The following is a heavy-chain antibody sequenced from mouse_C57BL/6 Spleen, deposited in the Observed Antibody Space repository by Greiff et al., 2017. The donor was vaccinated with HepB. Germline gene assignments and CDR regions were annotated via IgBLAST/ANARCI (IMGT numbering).Heavy chain of an antibody. D-gene: IGHD1-1*01. CDR1: GYTFTDYE. Sequence: VQLQQSGAELVRPGASVTLSCKASGYTFTDYEMHWVKQTPVHGLEWIGAIDPETGGTAYNQKFKGKAILTADKSSSTAYMELRSLTSEDSAVYYCTERDYYGSSYRFAYWGQGTLVTVSA. J-gene: IGHJ3*01. V-gene: IGHV1-15*01. CDR2: IDPETGGT. CDR3: TERDYYGSSYRFAY.